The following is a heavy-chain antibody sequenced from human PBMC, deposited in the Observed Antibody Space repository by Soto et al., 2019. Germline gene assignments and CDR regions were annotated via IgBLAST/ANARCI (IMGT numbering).Heavy chain of an antibody. CDR1: GYTFTGYY. CDR3: ARDSLHLQQDKSY. V-gene: IGHV1-2*02. Sequence: ASVKVSCKASGYTFTGYYMHWVRQAPGQGLEWMGWLNPNSGRTNYAQKFQGRVTMTRDTSISTAYMELSRLRSDDTAVYYCARDSLHLQQDKSYWGQGTMVAISS. J-gene: IGHJ4*02. CDR2: LNPNSGRT.